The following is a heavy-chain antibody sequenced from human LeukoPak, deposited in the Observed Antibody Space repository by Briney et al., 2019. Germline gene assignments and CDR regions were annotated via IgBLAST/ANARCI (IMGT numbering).Heavy chain of an antibody. J-gene: IGHJ4*02. CDR2: ISSSSSYI. CDR3: ARGPGNPTRNDY. Sequence: GGSLRLSCAASGFTFSSYSMNWVRQAPGKGLEWVSSISSSSSYIYYADSVKGRFTISRDNAKNSLYLQMNSLRAEDTAVYYCARGPGNPTRNDYWGQGTLVTVSS. V-gene: IGHV3-21*01. CDR1: GFTFSSYS.